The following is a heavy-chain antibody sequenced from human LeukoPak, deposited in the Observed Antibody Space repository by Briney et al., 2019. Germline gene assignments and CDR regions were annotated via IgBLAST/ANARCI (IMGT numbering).Heavy chain of an antibody. J-gene: IGHJ3*02. Sequence: GGSLRLSCAASGFTVSSYFMSWVRQAPGKGLEWVSVIHSGGSTLYADSVKGRFTISRHNSKNTLYLQVNSQRAEDTAVYFCARGGSSGNDYSSFDIWGQGTMVTVSS. CDR1: GFTVSSYF. CDR2: IHSGGST. V-gene: IGHV3-53*04. CDR3: ARGGSSGNDYSSFDI. D-gene: IGHD5-12*01.